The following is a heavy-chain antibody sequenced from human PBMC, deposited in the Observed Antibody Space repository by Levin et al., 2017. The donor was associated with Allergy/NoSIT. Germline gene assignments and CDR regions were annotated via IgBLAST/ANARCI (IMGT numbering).Heavy chain of an antibody. D-gene: IGHD6-13*01. CDR1: GFTFRSHG. CDR3: ARVSGGAAGTNWYFDL. J-gene: IGHJ2*01. Sequence: GESLKISCAATGFTFRSHGMHWVRQAPGKGLEWVAVIWYDGSKKYYADSVKGRFTISRDNSKNTLSLQMKSLRAEDTAVYYCARVSGGAAGTNWYFDLWGRGTLVTVSS. CDR2: IWYDGSKK. V-gene: IGHV3-33*01.